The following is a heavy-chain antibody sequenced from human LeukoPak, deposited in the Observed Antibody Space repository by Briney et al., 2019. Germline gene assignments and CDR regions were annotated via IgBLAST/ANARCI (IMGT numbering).Heavy chain of an antibody. CDR2: IIPIFGTA. Sequence: GASVKVSCKASGGTFSSYAISWVRQAPGQGLEWMGGIIPIFGTANYAQKFQGRVTITADESTSTAYMELSSLRSEDTAVYYCASGPLEYSYGPYWYFDLWGRGTLVTVSS. CDR1: GGTFSSYA. D-gene: IGHD5-18*01. V-gene: IGHV1-69*13. CDR3: ASGPLEYSYGPYWYFDL. J-gene: IGHJ2*01.